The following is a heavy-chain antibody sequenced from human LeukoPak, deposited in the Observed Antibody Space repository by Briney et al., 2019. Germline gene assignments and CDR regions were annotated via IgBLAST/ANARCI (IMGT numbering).Heavy chain of an antibody. J-gene: IGHJ3*02. CDR3: ARARWMYAISGPGAFDI. Sequence: SETLSLTCTVSGGSISSSSYYWGWIRQPPGKGLEWIGSIYYSGSTYYNPSLKSRVTISVDTSKNQFSLKLSSVTAADTAVYYCARARWMYAISGPGAFDIWGQGTMVTVSS. V-gene: IGHV4-39*01. CDR2: IYYSGST. D-gene: IGHD2-8*01. CDR1: GGSISSSSYY.